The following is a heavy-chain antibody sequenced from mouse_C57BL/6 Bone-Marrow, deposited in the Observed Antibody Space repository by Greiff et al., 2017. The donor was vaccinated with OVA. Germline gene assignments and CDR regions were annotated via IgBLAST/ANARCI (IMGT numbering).Heavy chain of an antibody. Sequence: VQLQQPGAELVKPGASVKLSCKASGYTFTSYWMHWVKQRPGQGLEWIGMIHPNSGGTNYNEKFKSKATLTVDKSSSTAYMQLSSLTSEDSAVYYCARWETVDYWGQGTTLTVSS. CDR1: GYTFTSYW. CDR2: IHPNSGGT. CDR3: ARWETVDY. V-gene: IGHV1-64*01. J-gene: IGHJ2*01. D-gene: IGHD4-1*01.